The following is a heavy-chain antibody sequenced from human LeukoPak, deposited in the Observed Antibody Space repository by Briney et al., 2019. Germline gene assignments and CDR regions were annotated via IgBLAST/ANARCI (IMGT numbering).Heavy chain of an antibody. CDR1: GGSISSSSYY. D-gene: IGHD5-12*01. V-gene: IGHV4-39*07. Sequence: PSETLSLTCTVSGGSISSSSYYWGWIRQPPGKGLEWIGSIYYSGSTYYNPSLKSRVTISVDTSKNQFSLKLSSVTAADTAVYYCARGRKHSGYDGRLSYFDYWGQGTLVTVSS. CDR2: IYYSGST. CDR3: ARGRKHSGYDGRLSYFDY. J-gene: IGHJ4*02.